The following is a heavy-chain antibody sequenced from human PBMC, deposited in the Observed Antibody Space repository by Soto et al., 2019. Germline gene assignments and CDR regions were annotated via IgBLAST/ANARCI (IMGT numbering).Heavy chain of an antibody. CDR3: ARVPDV. CDR2: IYHNGSP. J-gene: IGHJ6*02. CDR1: GGSMSSGGYS. V-gene: IGHV4-30-2*01. Sequence: SETLSLTCAVSGGSMSSGGYSWSWIRQPPGKGLEWIGYIYHNGSPYYNPSLKSRVTISVDRSKNQFSLKLSSVTAVDTAVYYCARVPDVWGQGTTVTVSS.